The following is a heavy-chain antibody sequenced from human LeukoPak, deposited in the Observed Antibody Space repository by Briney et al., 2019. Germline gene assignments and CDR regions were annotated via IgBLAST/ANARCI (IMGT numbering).Heavy chain of an antibody. V-gene: IGHV3-30*04. CDR2: ISYDASSE. D-gene: IGHD3-16*01. J-gene: IGHJ4*02. CDR3: ATDYGKDPLYFDY. Sequence: GGSLRLSCAASGFTFTGYAMHWVRQAPGKGLEWVAVISYDASSEYYADSVKGRFTISRDNSKNTLYLQMSSLRAEDTAVYHCATDYGKDPLYFDYWGQGTLVTVSS. CDR1: GFTFTGYA.